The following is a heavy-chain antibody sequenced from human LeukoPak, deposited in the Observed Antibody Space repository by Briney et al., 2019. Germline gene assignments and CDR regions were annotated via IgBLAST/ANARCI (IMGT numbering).Heavy chain of an antibody. CDR1: GFTFSSYA. Sequence: GGSLRLSCAASGFTFSSYAMSWVRQAPGKGLEWVSAISGDGGSTYYADSAKGRFTISRDNSKHTLYLQMNSLRAEDTAVYYCAKGMSGWYGGGGDYWGQGALVTVSS. J-gene: IGHJ4*02. CDR3: AKGMSGWYGGGGDY. CDR2: ISGDGGST. V-gene: IGHV3-23*01. D-gene: IGHD6-19*01.